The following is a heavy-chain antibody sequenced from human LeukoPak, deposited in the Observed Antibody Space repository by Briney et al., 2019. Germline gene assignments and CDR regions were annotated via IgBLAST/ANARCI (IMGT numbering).Heavy chain of an antibody. Sequence: GASVKVSCEVSGYTLTELSMHWVRQAPGKGLEWMGGFDPEDGETIYAQKFQGRVTMTEDTSTDTAYMELSSLRSEDTAVYYCATLSWGYAGPDPGYWGQGTLVTVSS. J-gene: IGHJ4*02. CDR1: GYTLTELS. V-gene: IGHV1-24*01. CDR3: ATLSWGYAGPDPGY. D-gene: IGHD2-15*01. CDR2: FDPEDGET.